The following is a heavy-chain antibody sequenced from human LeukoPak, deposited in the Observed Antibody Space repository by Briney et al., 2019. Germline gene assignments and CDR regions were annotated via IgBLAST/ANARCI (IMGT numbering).Heavy chain of an antibody. CDR3: AREGSYGYSYHYGPGLTQNDAFDI. D-gene: IGHD5-18*01. V-gene: IGHV1-69*13. CDR2: IIPIFGTA. CDR1: GGTFSSYA. Sequence: SVKVSCKASGGTFSSYAISWVRQAPGQGLEWMGGIIPIFGTANYAQKFQGRVTITADESTSTAYMELSSLRSEGTAVYYCAREGSYGYSYHYGPGLTQNDAFDIWGQGTMVTVSS. J-gene: IGHJ3*02.